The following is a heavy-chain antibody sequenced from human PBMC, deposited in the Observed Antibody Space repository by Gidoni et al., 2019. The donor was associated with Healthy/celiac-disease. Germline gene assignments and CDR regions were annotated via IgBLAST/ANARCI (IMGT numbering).Heavy chain of an antibody. CDR1: GGSISSGGYY. D-gene: IGHD3-22*01. CDR2: IYYSGST. CDR3: ARDHSDSSGYAQSDP. Sequence: QVQLQESGPGLVKPSQTLSLTCPVSGGSISSGGYYWSWIRQHPGKGLEWIGYIYYSGSTYYNPSLKSRVTISVDTSKNQFSLKLSSVTAADTAVYYCARDHSDSSGYAQSDPWGQGTLVTVSS. V-gene: IGHV4-31*03. J-gene: IGHJ5*02.